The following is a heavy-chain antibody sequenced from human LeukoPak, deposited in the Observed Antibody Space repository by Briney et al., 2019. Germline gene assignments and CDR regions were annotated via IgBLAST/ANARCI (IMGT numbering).Heavy chain of an antibody. CDR1: GFTFSSYS. J-gene: IGHJ3*02. CDR2: ISSSSSYI. V-gene: IGHV3-21*01. Sequence: PGGSLRLSCAASGFTFSSYSMNWVRQAPGKGLEWVSSISSSSSYIYYADSVKGRFTISRDNAKNSLYLQMNSLRADDTAVYYCARRNNYSYGFSHAFDIWGQGTMVTVSS. D-gene: IGHD5-18*01. CDR3: ARRNNYSYGFSHAFDI.